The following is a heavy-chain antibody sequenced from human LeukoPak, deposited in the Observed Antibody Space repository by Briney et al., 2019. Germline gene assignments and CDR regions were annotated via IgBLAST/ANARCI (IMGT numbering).Heavy chain of an antibody. CDR3: ARGWGYFDY. J-gene: IGHJ4*02. CDR1: GGSISSYH. V-gene: IGHV4-59*01. CDR2: IYYSAST. Sequence: SETLSLTCTVSGGSISSYHWNWIRQPPGKGLEWIADIYYSASTNYNPSLKSRVTISVDTSKNQFSLKVRSVTAADTAVYYCARGWGYFDYWGQGTLVTVSS. D-gene: IGHD7-27*01.